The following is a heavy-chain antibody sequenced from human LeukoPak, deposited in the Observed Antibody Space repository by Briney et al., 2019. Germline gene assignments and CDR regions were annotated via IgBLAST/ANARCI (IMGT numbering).Heavy chain of an antibody. J-gene: IGHJ6*02. CDR3: AKVPYSDYGSRRPPLMDV. CDR2: LSNTGIAT. CDR1: GFTFSSYA. Sequence: GGSLRLSCAASGFTFSSYAMSWVRQAPGKGLEWVSTLSNTGIATYYADSVKGRFTISRDNYENTLFLQMNYLRAEDTATYYCAKVPYSDYGSRRPPLMDVWGQGTTVALSS. D-gene: IGHD3-10*01. V-gene: IGHV3-23*01.